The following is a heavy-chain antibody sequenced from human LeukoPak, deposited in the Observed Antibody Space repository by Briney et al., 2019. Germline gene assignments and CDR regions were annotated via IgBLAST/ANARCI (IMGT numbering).Heavy chain of an antibody. CDR2: IYYSGST. Sequence: SETLSLTCTVSGGSISSSSYYWSWIRQPPGKGLEWIGYIYYSGSTNYNPSLKSRVTISVDTSKNQFSLKLSSVTAADTAVYYCARDTMVRGVIQYNWFDPWGQGTLVTVSS. V-gene: IGHV4-61*01. CDR1: GGSISSSSYY. D-gene: IGHD3-10*01. CDR3: ARDTMVRGVIQYNWFDP. J-gene: IGHJ5*02.